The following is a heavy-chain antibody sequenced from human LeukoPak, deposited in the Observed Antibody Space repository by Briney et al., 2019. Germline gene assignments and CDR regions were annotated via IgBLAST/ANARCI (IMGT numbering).Heavy chain of an antibody. CDR2: IKQDGSDK. CDR1: GFIFSNYW. Sequence: GGSLRLSCAASGFIFSNYWMSWVRQAPGKGLEWVANIKQDGSDKYYVDSVKGRFTISRDNSKNTLYLQMNSLRAEDTAVYYCAKALDYYDSSGYYDYWGQGTLVTVSS. V-gene: IGHV3-7*03. J-gene: IGHJ4*02. D-gene: IGHD3-22*01. CDR3: AKALDYYDSSGYYDY.